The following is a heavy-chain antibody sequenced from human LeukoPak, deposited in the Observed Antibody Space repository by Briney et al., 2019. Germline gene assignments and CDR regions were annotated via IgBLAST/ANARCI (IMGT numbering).Heavy chain of an antibody. CDR3: ARLPEYCSSTSCYRA. J-gene: IGHJ5*02. D-gene: IGHD2-2*02. CDR1: GGTFSSYA. CDR2: IIPIFGTA. V-gene: IGHV1-69*13. Sequence: SVKLSCKASGGTFSSYAISWVRQAPGQGLEWMGGIIPIFGTANYAQKFQGRVTITADEYTSTAYMELSSLRSEDTAVYYCARLPEYCSSTSCYRAWGQGTLVTVSS.